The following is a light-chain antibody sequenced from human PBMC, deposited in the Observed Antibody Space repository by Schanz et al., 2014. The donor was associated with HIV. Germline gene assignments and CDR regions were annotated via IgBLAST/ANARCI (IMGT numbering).Light chain of an antibody. CDR2: SAS. J-gene: IGKJ1*01. CDR3: QHYGGSPRT. CDR1: QSVSSN. Sequence: ETVMTQSPATLSVSPGESATLSCRASQSVSSNLAWYQQKPGQAPRLLIYSASTRATGIPDRFSGSGSGTDFILTISRLEPEDFAVYYCQHYGGSPRTFGQGTKVEIK. V-gene: IGKV3-20*01.